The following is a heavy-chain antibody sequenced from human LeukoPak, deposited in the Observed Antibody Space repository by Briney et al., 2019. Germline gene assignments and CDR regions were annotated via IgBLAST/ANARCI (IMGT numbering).Heavy chain of an antibody. CDR2: ITYDGSNK. CDR3: ATAAAGTSY. CDR1: GFTFSSYA. V-gene: IGHV3-30*04. Sequence: GRSLRLSCAASGFTFSSYAMHWVRQAPGKGLEWVAVITYDGSNKYYADSVKGRFTIYRDNSKNTLYLQMNSLRAEDTAVYYCATAAAGTSYWGQGTLVTVSS. D-gene: IGHD6-13*01. J-gene: IGHJ4*02.